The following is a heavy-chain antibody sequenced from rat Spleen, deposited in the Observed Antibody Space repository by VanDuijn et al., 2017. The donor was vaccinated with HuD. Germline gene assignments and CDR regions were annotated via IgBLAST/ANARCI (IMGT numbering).Heavy chain of an antibody. CDR3: ARSPPGSYYSYYFDY. J-gene: IGHJ2*01. CDR2: VSTGGGNT. Sequence: EVQLVESGGGLVQPGRSLKLSCVASGFTFNIYWMTWIRQAPTKGLEWVASVSTGGGNTYYRDSVKGRFTLSRDNAKSTLYLQMDSPRSEDTANYYCARSPPGSYYSYYFDYWGQGVMVTVSS. V-gene: IGHV5-25*01. D-gene: IGHD1-12*02. CDR1: GFTFNIYW.